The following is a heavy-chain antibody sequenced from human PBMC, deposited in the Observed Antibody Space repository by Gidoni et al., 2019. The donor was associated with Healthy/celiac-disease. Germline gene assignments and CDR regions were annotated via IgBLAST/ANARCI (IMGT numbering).Heavy chain of an antibody. Sequence: QVQLVQSGAAVKTPGASVKVSCKASGYTFTSYYMQWGRQAPGQGLEWMGIINPSGGSTSYAQKFQGRVTMTRDTSTSTVYMELSSLRSEDTAVYYCARDSRITMVRGVILPNYGMDVWGQGTTVTVSS. D-gene: IGHD3-10*01. CDR1: GYTFTSYY. V-gene: IGHV1-46*01. CDR2: INPSGGST. CDR3: ARDSRITMVRGVILPNYGMDV. J-gene: IGHJ6*02.